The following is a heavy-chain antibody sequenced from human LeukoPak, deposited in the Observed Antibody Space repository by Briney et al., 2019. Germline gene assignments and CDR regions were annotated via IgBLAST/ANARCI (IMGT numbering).Heavy chain of an antibody. CDR3: ARGSAAGWHAFDI. J-gene: IGHJ3*02. CDR1: GDSIRTSGYY. D-gene: IGHD5-24*01. V-gene: IGHV4-31*03. CDR2: IYYSGRT. Sequence: SSETLSLTCTVSGDSIRTSGYYWTWIRQHPGKDLEWIGYIYYSGRTYYSPSLKSRVTISVHTSENQFSLELSSVTAADTAVYYCARGSAAGWHAFDIWGQGTMATVSS.